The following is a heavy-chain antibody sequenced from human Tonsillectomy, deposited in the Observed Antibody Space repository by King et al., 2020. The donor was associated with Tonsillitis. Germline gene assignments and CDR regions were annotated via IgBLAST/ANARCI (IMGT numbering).Heavy chain of an antibody. V-gene: IGHV4-34*01. J-gene: IGHJ4*02. CDR2: INHSGST. Sequence: VQLQQWGAGLLKPSETLSLTCAVYGGSFSGYYWSWIRQPPGKGLEWIGEINHSGSTNYNPSLKSRVTISVDTSKNQFSLKLSSVTAADPAVYYCAKKGSRSSGWNNGGQGTLVTVSS. CDR1: GGSFSGYY. CDR3: AKKGSRSSGWNN. D-gene: IGHD6-19*01.